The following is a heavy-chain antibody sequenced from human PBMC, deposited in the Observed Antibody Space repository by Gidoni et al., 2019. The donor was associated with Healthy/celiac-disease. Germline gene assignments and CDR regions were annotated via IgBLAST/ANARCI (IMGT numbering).Heavy chain of an antibody. CDR1: GGSFSGYY. V-gene: IGHV4-34*01. CDR3: ARGTVWFGELFLNWFDP. D-gene: IGHD3-10*01. CDR2: INHSGST. Sequence: QVQLQQWGAGLLKPSETLSLTYAADGGSFSGYYLSWIRQPPGKGLEWLWEINHSGSTNYNPSLKMRVTLSLDTAKNQFSLKLCSVTAADTAVYYCARGTVWFGELFLNWFDPWGQGTLVTVSS. J-gene: IGHJ5*02.